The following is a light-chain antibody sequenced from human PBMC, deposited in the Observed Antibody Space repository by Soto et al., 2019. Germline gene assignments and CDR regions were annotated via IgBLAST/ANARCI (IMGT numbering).Light chain of an antibody. J-gene: IGLJ3*02. Sequence: QSALTQPPSASGSPGQSVTISFTGTSSDVGAYNYVSWYQQHPGKAPKLIIYEVTKRPSGVPDRFSGSKSGNTASLTVSGLQAEDEADYYCNSYAGSKNFGVFGGGTKLTVL. CDR1: SSDVGAYNY. CDR2: EVT. V-gene: IGLV2-8*01. CDR3: NSYAGSKNFGV.